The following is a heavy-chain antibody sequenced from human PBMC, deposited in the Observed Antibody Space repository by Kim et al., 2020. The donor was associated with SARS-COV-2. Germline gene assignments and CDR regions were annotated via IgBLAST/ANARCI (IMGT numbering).Heavy chain of an antibody. Sequence: GGSLRLSCAASGFTFSSYGMHWVRQAPGKGLEWVAVISYDGSNKYYADSVKGRFTISRDNSKNTLYLQMNSLRAEDTAVYYCAKDGQKFVWFGVCDYWGQGTLVTVSS. CDR3: AKDGQKFVWFGVCDY. J-gene: IGHJ4*02. CDR2: ISYDGSNK. D-gene: IGHD3-10*01. V-gene: IGHV3-30*18. CDR1: GFTFSSYG.